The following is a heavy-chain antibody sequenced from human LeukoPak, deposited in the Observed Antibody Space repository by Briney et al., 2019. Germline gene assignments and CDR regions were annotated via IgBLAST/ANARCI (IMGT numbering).Heavy chain of an antibody. CDR2: IYNSGNT. CDR3: ARTLSGSFYSDY. J-gene: IGHJ4*02. V-gene: IGHV4-59*01. Sequence: PSETLSLTCTVSGGSISTYLWSCIRQPPGKGLEWIGYIYNSGNTNYNPSLKSRVTISVDRSKNQFSLKLSSVTAADTAVYYCARTLSGSFYSDYWGQGTLVTVSS. D-gene: IGHD3-10*01. CDR1: GGSISTYL.